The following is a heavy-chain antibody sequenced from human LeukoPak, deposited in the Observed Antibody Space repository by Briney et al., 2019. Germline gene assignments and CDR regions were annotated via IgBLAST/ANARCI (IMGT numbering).Heavy chain of an antibody. CDR1: GFTFSSYS. CDR2: INHSGST. CDR3: ARAPPKYCSSTSCPYYFDY. J-gene: IGHJ4*02. Sequence: GSLRLSCAASGFTFSSYSMNWVRQPPGKGLEWIGEINHSGSTNYNPSLKSRVTISVDTSKNQFSLKLSSVTAADTAVYYCARAPPKYCSSTSCPYYFDYWGQGTLVTVSS. D-gene: IGHD2-2*01. V-gene: IGHV4-34*01.